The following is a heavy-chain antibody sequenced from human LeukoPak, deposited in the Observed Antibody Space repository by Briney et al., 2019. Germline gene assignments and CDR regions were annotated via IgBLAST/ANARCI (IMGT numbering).Heavy chain of an antibody. CDR3: AKITANYYDSSGYSEFNWFDP. Sequence: AGGSLRLSCAASGFTFSSYAMSWVRQAPGKGLEWVSAISGSGGSTYYADSVKGRFTISRDNSKNTLYLQMNSLRAEDTAVYYCAKITANYYDSSGYSEFNWFDPWGQGTLVTVSS. CDR2: ISGSGGST. CDR1: GFTFSSYA. D-gene: IGHD3-22*01. J-gene: IGHJ5*02. V-gene: IGHV3-23*01.